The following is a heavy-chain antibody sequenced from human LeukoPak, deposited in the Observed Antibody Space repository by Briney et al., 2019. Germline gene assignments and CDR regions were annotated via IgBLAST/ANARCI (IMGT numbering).Heavy chain of an antibody. CDR3: GAGRGFIQRH. J-gene: IGHJ4*02. D-gene: IGHD6-19*01. Sequence: GWSLTLSCAPSGFTFSSSSMHWVRQAPGKGRDWVAVISYDGGKKYYADSVKGRFTISRDNSKNTLYLQLNSLSAEDTAVYYCGAGRGFIQRHWGPGTVVTVSS. CDR2: ISYDGGKK. CDR1: GFTFSSSS. V-gene: IGHV3-30*07.